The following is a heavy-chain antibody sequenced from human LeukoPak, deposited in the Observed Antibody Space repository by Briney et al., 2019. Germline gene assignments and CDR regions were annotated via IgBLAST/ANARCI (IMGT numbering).Heavy chain of an antibody. D-gene: IGHD6-19*01. CDR1: GFTFSNYA. CDR2: VSASGGST. CDR3: AKSAPGYSSGWYGDDY. V-gene: IGHV3-23*01. Sequence: GGSLRLSCAASGFTFSNYAMSWVRQAPGKGLEWVSGVSASGGSTYYADSVKGRFTISRDNSKNTLYLQMNSLRAEDTAVYYCAKSAPGYSSGWYGDDYWGQGTLVTVSS. J-gene: IGHJ4*02.